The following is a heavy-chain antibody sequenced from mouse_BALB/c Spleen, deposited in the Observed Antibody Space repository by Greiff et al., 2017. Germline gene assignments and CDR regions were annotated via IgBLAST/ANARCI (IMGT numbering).Heavy chain of an antibody. J-gene: IGHJ4*01. CDR2: IYPGNSDT. CDR1: GYTFTSYW. D-gene: IGHD2-10*02. Sequence: EVHLVESGTVLARPGASVKMSCKASGYTFTSYWMHWVKQRPGQGLEWIGAIYPGNSDTSYNQKFKGKAKLTAVTSTSTAYMELSSLTNEDSAVYYCTRYEYGNYVGYMDYWGQGTSVTVSS. V-gene: IGHV1-5*01. CDR3: TRYEYGNYVGYMDY.